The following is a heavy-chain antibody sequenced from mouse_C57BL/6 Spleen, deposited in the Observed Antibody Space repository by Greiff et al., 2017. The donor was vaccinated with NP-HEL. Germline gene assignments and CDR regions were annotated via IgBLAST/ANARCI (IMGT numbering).Heavy chain of an antibody. V-gene: IGHV14-4*01. CDR3: TPGYYFDY. CDR2: IDPENGDT. CDR1: GFNIKDDY. Sequence: EVQVVESGAELVRPGASVKLSCTASGFNIKDDYMHWVKQRPEQGLEWIGWIDPENGDTEYASKFQGKATITADTSSNTAYLQLSSLTSEDTAVYYCTPGYYFDYWGQGTTLTVSS. J-gene: IGHJ2*01.